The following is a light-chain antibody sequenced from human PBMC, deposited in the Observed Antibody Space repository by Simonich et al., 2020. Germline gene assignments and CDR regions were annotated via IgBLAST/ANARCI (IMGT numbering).Light chain of an antibody. CDR3: SSYAGSNNWV. CDR2: EVS. V-gene: IGLV2-8*01. CDR1: SSDVGGYNY. J-gene: IGLJ2*01. Sequence: QSALTQPASASGSPGQSVTISCTGTSSDVGGYNYVSWYQQHPGKAPKLMIYEVSKRPSGVPYRFSGSKSGNTASLTVSGLQAEDEADYYCSSYAGSNNWVFGGGTKLTVL.